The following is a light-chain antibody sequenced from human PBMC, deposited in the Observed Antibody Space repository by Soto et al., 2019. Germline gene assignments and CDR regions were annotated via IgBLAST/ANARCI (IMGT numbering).Light chain of an antibody. Sequence: IVMTQSPATRSGSLGARVTLSCRASQRVFSSLAWYQQNTGQAPRLRIYGAATRPIVIPARFSGSGSGTEFTLTISSLQSEDFSVYYCQQYHSWSAFGRGTRVEIK. V-gene: IGKV3-15*01. J-gene: IGKJ4*02. CDR2: GAA. CDR1: QRVFSS. CDR3: QQYHSWSA.